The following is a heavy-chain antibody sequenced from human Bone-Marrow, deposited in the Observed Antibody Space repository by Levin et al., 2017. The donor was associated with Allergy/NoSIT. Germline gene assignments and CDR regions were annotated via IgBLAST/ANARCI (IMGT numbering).Heavy chain of an antibody. CDR1: GFTFSSYG. V-gene: IGHV3-33*01. J-gene: IGHJ6*02. Sequence: SCAASGFTFSSYGMHWVRQAPGKGLEWVAVIPYDGIPKSSSSSFPFLFTISRDNSKNTLYLQMNSLRAEDTAVYYCARDRLRFYYGSGFSGMDVWGQGTTVTVSS. D-gene: IGHD3-10*01. CDR3: ARDRLRFYYGSGFSGMDV. CDR2: IPYDGIPK.